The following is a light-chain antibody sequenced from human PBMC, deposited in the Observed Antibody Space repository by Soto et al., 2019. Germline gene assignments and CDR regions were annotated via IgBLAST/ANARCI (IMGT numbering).Light chain of an antibody. CDR3: QQRSDWPRA. Sequence: EIVLTQSPATLSLSPGERATLSCRASQSVGSYLVWYQQKPGQAPRLLIYDASKRATGIPERFSGSGSGTDFTLTISSLEPEDFALYYCQQRSDWPRAIGGGTKVEMK. V-gene: IGKV3-11*01. CDR1: QSVGSY. J-gene: IGKJ4*01. CDR2: DAS.